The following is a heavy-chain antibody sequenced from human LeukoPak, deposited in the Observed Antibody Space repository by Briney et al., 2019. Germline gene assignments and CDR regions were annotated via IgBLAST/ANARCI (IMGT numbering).Heavy chain of an antibody. Sequence: GGSLRLSCAASGFTFSSYSMNWVRQAPGKGLEWVSSISSSSSYIYYADSVKGRFTISRDNAKNSLYLQMNSLRAEDTAVYYCARGSALAGFDPWGQGTLVTVSS. V-gene: IGHV3-21*01. D-gene: IGHD6-6*01. CDR1: GFTFSSYS. CDR3: ARGSALAGFDP. CDR2: ISSSSSYI. J-gene: IGHJ5*02.